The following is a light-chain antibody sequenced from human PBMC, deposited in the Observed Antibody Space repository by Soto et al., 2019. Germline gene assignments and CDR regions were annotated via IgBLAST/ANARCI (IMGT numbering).Light chain of an antibody. CDR2: EVS. V-gene: IGLV2-23*02. Sequence: QSALTQPASVSGSPGQSITISCTGTSSDVGSHNLVSWYQQHPGQAPNLMIYEVSKRPLGVSTRFSAPKSGNTASLTISGLQTEDEADYYCFSYGGSRAVFGGGNQMTV. CDR3: FSYGGSRAV. CDR1: SSDVGSHNL. J-gene: IGLJ7*01.